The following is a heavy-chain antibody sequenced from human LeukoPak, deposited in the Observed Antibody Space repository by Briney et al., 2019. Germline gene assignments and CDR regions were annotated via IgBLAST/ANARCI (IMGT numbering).Heavy chain of an antibody. CDR1: EFTFSNYA. CDR3: TGGTYSVGYYFNY. D-gene: IGHD2-8*02. V-gene: IGHV3-23*01. CDR2: ITENGATT. J-gene: IGHJ4*02. Sequence: GGSLRLSCAASEFTFSNYAMTWVRQAPGKGLEWVSSITENGATTFYVDSVKGRFTISRDNSKSMLYLQMNSLRVEDTAIYYCTGGTYSVGYYFNYLGQGTLVTVSS.